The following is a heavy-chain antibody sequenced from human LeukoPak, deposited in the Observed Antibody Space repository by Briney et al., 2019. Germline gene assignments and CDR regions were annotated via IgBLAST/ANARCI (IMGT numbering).Heavy chain of an antibody. J-gene: IGHJ4*02. V-gene: IGHV1-69*05. D-gene: IGHD1-26*01. CDR1: GGTFSSYA. Sequence: SVKGSCKASGGTFSSYAISWVRQAPGQGLEWMGGSIPIFGTANYAQKFHGRVTITTDESTSTAYMELSSLRSEDTAVYYCASRERSEWELRELYYFDYWGQGTLVTVSS. CDR3: ASRERSEWELRELYYFDY. CDR2: SIPIFGTA.